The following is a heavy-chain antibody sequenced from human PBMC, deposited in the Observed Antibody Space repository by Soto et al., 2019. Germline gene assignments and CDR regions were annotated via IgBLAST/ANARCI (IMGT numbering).Heavy chain of an antibody. D-gene: IGHD1-7*01. Sequence: GGSLRLSCAASGFTFKSWALSWVRQAPGKGLEWVSFSSATGAGTYYADSVKGRFTISRDNSKNTLYLQMTSLRADDTAVYYCAKDRRAGGNYGFYSDFWGQGALVTVSS. CDR3: AKDRRAGGNYGFYSDF. V-gene: IGHV3-23*01. J-gene: IGHJ4*02. CDR2: SSATGAGT. CDR1: GFTFKSWA.